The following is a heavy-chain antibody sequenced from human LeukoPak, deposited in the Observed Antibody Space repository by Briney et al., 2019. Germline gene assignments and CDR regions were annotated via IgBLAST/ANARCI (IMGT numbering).Heavy chain of an antibody. V-gene: IGHV3-30*03. J-gene: IGHJ4*02. CDR2: ISYDGSNK. CDR3: ARDTPKWLSADY. D-gene: IGHD3-22*01. Sequence: GGSLRLSCAASGFTFSDTWMHWVRQAPGKGLEWVAVISYDGSNKYYADSVKGRFTISRDNSKNTLYLQMNSLRAEDTAVYYCARDTPKWLSADYWGQGTLVTVSS. CDR1: GFTFSDTW.